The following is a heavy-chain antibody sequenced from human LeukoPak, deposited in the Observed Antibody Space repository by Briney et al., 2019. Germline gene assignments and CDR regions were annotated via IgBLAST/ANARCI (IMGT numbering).Heavy chain of an antibody. CDR2: IYYTGST. J-gene: IGHJ4*02. CDR1: GGSISSSSYY. D-gene: IGHD1-26*01. Sequence: RASETLSLTCTVSGGSISSSSYYWGWIRQPPGKGLEWIGSIYYTGSTYYNPSLKSRVTISVDTSKNQFSLQLNSVTAADTAMYYCARFNSGSYQHYFDYWGQGTLVTVSS. CDR3: ARFNSGSYQHYFDY. V-gene: IGHV4-39*07.